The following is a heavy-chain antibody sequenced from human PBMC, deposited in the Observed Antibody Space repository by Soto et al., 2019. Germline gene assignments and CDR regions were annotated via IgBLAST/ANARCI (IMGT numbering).Heavy chain of an antibody. CDR2: IYYRGNT. J-gene: IGHJ4*02. V-gene: IGHV4-39*01. Sequence: SETLSLTCTVSGGSISSSSYYWGWIRQPPGKGLEWIGCIYYRGNTYYNPSLKSRVTISVDTSKNQFSLKLSSVTAADTAVYYCAASYYEAAFDYWGQGTLVTVSS. D-gene: IGHD1-26*01. CDR3: AASYYEAAFDY. CDR1: GGSISSSSYY.